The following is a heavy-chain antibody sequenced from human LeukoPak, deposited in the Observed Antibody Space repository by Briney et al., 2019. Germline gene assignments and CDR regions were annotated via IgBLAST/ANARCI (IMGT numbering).Heavy chain of an antibody. CDR2: IYSGGIT. V-gene: IGHV3-53*01. D-gene: IGHD6-19*01. J-gene: IGHJ6*02. CDR1: GFTVSNTY. CDR3: ARNNLQQWRYGMDV. Sequence: PGGSLRLSCAASGFTVSNTYMSWVRQTPGGGLECVSLIYSGGITYYADSVKGRFTISRDNSKNTLSLQMTSLRDEDTAVYYCARNNLQQWRYGMDVWGQGTMVTVSS.